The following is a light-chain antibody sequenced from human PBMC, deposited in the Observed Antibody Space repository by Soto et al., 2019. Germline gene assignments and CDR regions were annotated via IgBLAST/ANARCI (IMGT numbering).Light chain of an antibody. V-gene: IGKV3-11*01. CDR2: DAS. CDR1: QSVGSY. J-gene: IGKJ4*01. Sequence: EIVLTQSPATLSLSPGDRAALFCRASQSVGSYLGWYQQRPGQAPRLLIYDASNRATGIPARFSGSGSGTDFTLTISSLEPADFAVYYCQQRSDWPSTFGGGTKVEIK. CDR3: QQRSDWPST.